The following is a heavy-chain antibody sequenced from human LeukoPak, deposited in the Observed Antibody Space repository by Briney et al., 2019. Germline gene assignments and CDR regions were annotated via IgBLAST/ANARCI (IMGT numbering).Heavy chain of an antibody. CDR3: ARSGPAGY. CDR2: ISSSTSYI. Sequence: GGSLRLSCAASGFTFSSYSMNWIRQAPGKGLEWVSSISSSTSYIYYADSVKGRFTISRDNAKNSLYPQMNSLRAEDTAVYYCARSGPAGYWGQGTLVTVSS. V-gene: IGHV3-21*04. D-gene: IGHD2-2*01. CDR1: GFTFSSYS. J-gene: IGHJ4*02.